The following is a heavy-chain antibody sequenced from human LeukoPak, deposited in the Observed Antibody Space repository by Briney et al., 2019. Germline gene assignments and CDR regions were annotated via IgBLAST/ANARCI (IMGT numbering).Heavy chain of an antibody. CDR1: GGSFSGYY. J-gene: IGHJ4*02. CDR2: INHSGST. Sequence: SETLSLTCAVYGGSFSGYYWSWIRQPPGKGLEWIGEINHSGSTNYNPSLKSRVTISLDTSKNQLSLTLSSVTAADTAVYYCARGARAGKRPYDYGGQGTLVTVSS. D-gene: IGHD6-19*01. V-gene: IGHV4-34*01. CDR3: ARGARAGKRPYDY.